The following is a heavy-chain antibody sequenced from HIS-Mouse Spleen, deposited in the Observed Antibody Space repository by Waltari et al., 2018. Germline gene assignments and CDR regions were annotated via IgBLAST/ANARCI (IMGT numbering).Heavy chain of an antibody. J-gene: IGHJ2*01. CDR2: MYYSGST. V-gene: IGHV4-39*07. Sequence: QLQLQESGPGLVKPSETLSLTCTVPGGSISSSSYYWGWIRQPPGKGLEWIGSMYYSGSTYHNPSLKSRVTISVDTSKNQCSLKLSSVTAAATAVYYCAREIPYSSSWYDWYFDLWGCGTLVTVSS. CDR1: GGSISSSSYY. CDR3: AREIPYSSSWYDWYFDL. D-gene: IGHD6-13*01.